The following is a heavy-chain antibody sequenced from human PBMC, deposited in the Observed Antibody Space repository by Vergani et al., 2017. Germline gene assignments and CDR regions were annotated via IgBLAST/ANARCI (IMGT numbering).Heavy chain of an antibody. CDR2: ISGSGGST. Sequence: EVQLLESGGGLVQPGGSLRLSCAASGFTFSSYAMSWVRQAPGKGLEWVSSISGSGGSTDYADSVKGRFTISRDNAKNSLYLQMNSLRAEDTAVYYCARTPTSRRDYGDAFDIWGQGTMVTVSS. CDR3: ARTPTSRRDYGDAFDI. J-gene: IGHJ3*02. CDR1: GFTFSSYA. D-gene: IGHD4-17*01. V-gene: IGHV3-23*01.